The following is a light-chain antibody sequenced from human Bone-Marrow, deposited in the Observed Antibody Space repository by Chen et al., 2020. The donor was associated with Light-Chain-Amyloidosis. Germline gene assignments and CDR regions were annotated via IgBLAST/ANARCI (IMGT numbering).Light chain of an antibody. CDR1: QSLVYSYGTTY. CDR2: KVS. V-gene: IGKV2-30*01. Sequence: DVVMTQSPLSLPVTLGQPASISCRSSQSLVYSYGTTYLNWFQQRPGQSPRRLIYKVSNRDSGVPERFSGSGSGTDFTLKISRVEADDVGVYYCMQGTHWPWTFGQGTKVEIK. J-gene: IGKJ1*01. CDR3: MQGTHWPWT.